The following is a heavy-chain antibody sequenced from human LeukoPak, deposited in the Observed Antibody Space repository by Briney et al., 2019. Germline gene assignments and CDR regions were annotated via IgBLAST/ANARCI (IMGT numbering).Heavy chain of an antibody. CDR3: ARAHQGDYYYYMDV. V-gene: IGHV4-59*01. CDR1: GGSISSYY. Sequence: SETLSLTCTVSGGSISSYYWSWIRQPAGKGLEWNGYIYYSGSTNYNPSLKSRVTISVDTSKNQFSLKLSSVTAEDTAVYYCARAHQGDYYYYMDVWGQGTTVTVSS. CDR2: IYYSGST. J-gene: IGHJ6*03.